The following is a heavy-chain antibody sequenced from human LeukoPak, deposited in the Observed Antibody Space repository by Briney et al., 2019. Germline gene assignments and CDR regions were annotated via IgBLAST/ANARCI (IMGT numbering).Heavy chain of an antibody. D-gene: IGHD5-12*01. Sequence: GGSLRLSCAASGFTFSSYAMSCVCQAPGKGLEWVSAISGSGGSTYYADSVKGRFTISRDNSKNTLFFQMNSLRAEDTAVYYCAKEGYSGYDAFDIWGQGTMVTVSS. CDR3: AKEGYSGYDAFDI. CDR1: GFTFSSYA. CDR2: ISGSGGST. V-gene: IGHV3-23*01. J-gene: IGHJ3*02.